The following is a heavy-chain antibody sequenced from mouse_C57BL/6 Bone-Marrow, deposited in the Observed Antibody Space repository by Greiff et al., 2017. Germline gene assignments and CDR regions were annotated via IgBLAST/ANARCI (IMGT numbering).Heavy chain of an antibody. D-gene: IGHD2-14*01. CDR1: GYTFTSYG. Sequence: VQLQESGAELARPGASVKLSCKASGYTFTSYGISWVKQRTGQGLEWIGEIYPRSGNTYYNEKFKGKATLTADNASSTVYMELRSLTSEDSAVEFCARDRGVSPPCWGQGTLGTVSA. J-gene: IGHJ3*01. CDR3: ARDRGVSPPC. V-gene: IGHV1-81*01. CDR2: IYPRSGNT.